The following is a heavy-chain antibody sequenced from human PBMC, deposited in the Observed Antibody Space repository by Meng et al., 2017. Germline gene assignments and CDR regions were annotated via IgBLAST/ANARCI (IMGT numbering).Heavy chain of an antibody. J-gene: IGHJ4*02. CDR3: ARGSYSFDS. D-gene: IGHD1-26*01. CDR2: AYYRSKWYH. CDR1: GDSVSSNSAA. Sequence: QIQLQQPGPGLVKPSQTLSLICAISGDSVSSNSAAWNWIRQSPSRGLEWLGRAYYRSKWYHDYAESVKSRISIDPDTSKNQFSLQLRSVTPEDSAVYYCARGSYSFDSWGQRTLVTVSS. V-gene: IGHV6-1*01.